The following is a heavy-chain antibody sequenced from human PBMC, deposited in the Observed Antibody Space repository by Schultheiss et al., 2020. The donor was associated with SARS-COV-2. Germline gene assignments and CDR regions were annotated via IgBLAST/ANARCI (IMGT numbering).Heavy chain of an antibody. Sequence: SGPTLVKHTQTLTLTCTFSGFSLSTSGVGVGWIRQPPGKALEWLALIYWDDDKRYSTSLKTRLTISKDTSKNQVVLTMTNMDPVDTATYYCAHSARHYYYYGMDVWGQGTTVTVSS. D-gene: IGHD1-1*01. J-gene: IGHJ6*02. V-gene: IGHV2-5*02. CDR1: GFSLSTSGVG. CDR2: IYWDDDK. CDR3: AHSARHYYYYGMDV.